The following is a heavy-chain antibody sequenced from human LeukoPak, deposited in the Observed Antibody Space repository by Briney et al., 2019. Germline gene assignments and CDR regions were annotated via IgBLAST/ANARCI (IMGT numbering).Heavy chain of an antibody. V-gene: IGHV1-2*02. Sequence: ASVKVSCKASGFDFRDYFIHWVRQAPGEGLEWMGSINPDTEDSKIAQQFQGRVTMTRDTSMTTVYMDLSGLTSDDTAVYYCTRGRFSSGWNLLGYRGQGTLVTVSS. J-gene: IGHJ4*02. D-gene: IGHD6-19*01. CDR2: INPDTEDS. CDR1: GFDFRDYF. CDR3: TRGRFSSGWNLLGY.